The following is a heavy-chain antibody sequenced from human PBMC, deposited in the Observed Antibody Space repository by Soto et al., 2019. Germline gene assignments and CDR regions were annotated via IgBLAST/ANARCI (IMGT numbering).Heavy chain of an antibody. CDR3: ARRITPYGYFDY. Sequence: GEALKIPCQGSGYSFASHWIGWVRRMPGKGLEWVGIIYPGDSDTRYSPSFQGQVTISADKSISTAYLQWSSQKASDPAMYYCARRITPYGYFDYWGQGTLVTVSS. CDR1: GYSFASHW. J-gene: IGHJ4*02. V-gene: IGHV5-51*01. D-gene: IGHD3-10*01. CDR2: IYPGDSDT.